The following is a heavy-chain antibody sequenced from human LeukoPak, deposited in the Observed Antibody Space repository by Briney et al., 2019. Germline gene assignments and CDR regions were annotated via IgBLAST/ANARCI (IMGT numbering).Heavy chain of an antibody. V-gene: IGHV3-48*03. CDR3: ARATEGYCSSTSCPNRFDP. CDR1: GFTFSSYE. Sequence: GGSLRLSCAASGFTFSSYEMNWVRQAPGKGLEWVSYISSSGSTIYYADSVKGRFTISRDNAKNSLYLQMNSLRAEDTAVYYCARATEGYCSSTSCPNRFDPWGQGTLVTVSS. J-gene: IGHJ5*02. CDR2: ISSSGSTI. D-gene: IGHD2-2*01.